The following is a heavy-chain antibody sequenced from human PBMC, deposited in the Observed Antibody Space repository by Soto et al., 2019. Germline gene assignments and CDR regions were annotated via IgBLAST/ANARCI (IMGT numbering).Heavy chain of an antibody. CDR1: GFTFSSYS. CDR2: ISSSSYI. J-gene: IGHJ3*02. CDR3: ARDSHYDILTGYYTHDAFDI. Sequence: EVQLVESGGGLVKPGGSLRLSCAASGFTFSSYSMNWVRQAPGKGLEWVSSISSSSYIYYADSVKGRFTISRDNAKNSLYLQMNSLRAEDTAVYYCARDSHYDILTGYYTHDAFDIWGQGTMVTVSS. D-gene: IGHD3-9*01. V-gene: IGHV3-21*01.